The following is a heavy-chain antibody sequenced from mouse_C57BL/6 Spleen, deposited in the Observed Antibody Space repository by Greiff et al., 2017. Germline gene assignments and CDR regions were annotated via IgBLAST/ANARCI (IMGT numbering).Heavy chain of an antibody. CDR1: GYTFTDYE. CDR3: TRWVYGNYDYFDY. D-gene: IGHD2-1*01. CDR2: IDPETGGT. V-gene: IGHV1-15*01. J-gene: IGHJ2*01. Sequence: QVHVKQSGAELVRPGASVTLSCKASGYTFTDYEMHWVKQTPVHGLEWIGAIDPETGGTAYNQKFKGKAILTADKSSSTAYMELRSLTSEDSAVYYCTRWVYGNYDYFDYWGQGTTLTVSS.